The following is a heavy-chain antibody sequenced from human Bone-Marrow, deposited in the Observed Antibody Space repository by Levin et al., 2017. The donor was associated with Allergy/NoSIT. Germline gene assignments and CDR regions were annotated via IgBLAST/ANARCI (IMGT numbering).Heavy chain of an antibody. D-gene: IGHD1-26*01. CDR1: GYSFSAYY. J-gene: IGHJ4*02. V-gene: IGHV1-2*02. Sequence: GESLKISCKASGYSFSAYYIHWVRQAPGQGLEWMAWINPNSGDTRFAQRFQGRVSMTRDTSINTAYMELSRLRSDDTAVYYCATYTGNYYPYYFVSWGQGTLVTVSS. CDR2: INPNSGDT. CDR3: ATYTGNYYPYYFVS.